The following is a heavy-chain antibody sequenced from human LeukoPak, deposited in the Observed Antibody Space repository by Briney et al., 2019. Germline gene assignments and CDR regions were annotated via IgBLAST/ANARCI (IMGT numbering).Heavy chain of an antibody. Sequence: GGSLRLSCAVSGFTFSSYGMHWVRQAPGKGLEWVAVIRYDGSNKYYVDSVKGRFTISRDNSKNTLYLQMNSLRAEDTAVYYCTRIPSSTSSWYYFDYWGQGTLVTVSS. J-gene: IGHJ4*02. CDR2: IRYDGSNK. CDR1: GFTFSSYG. V-gene: IGHV3-33*01. D-gene: IGHD6-13*01. CDR3: TRIPSSTSSWYYFDY.